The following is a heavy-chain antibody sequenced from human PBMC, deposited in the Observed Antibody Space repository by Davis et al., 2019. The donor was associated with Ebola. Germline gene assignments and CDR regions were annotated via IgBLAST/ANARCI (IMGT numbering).Heavy chain of an antibody. Sequence: PGGSLRLSCAASGFTFSSYSMNWVRQAPGKGLEWVSSISSSSSYIYYADSVKGRFTISRDNAKNSLYLQMNSLRAEDTAVYYCARDRTLDYGGSPFSMDVWGQGTTVTVSS. CDR3: ARDRTLDYGGSPFSMDV. V-gene: IGHV3-21*01. CDR1: GFTFSSYS. J-gene: IGHJ6*02. D-gene: IGHD4-23*01. CDR2: ISSSSSYI.